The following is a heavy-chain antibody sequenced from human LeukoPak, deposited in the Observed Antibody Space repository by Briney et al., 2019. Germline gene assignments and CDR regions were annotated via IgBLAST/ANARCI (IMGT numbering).Heavy chain of an antibody. CDR2: INPSSGGT. V-gene: IGHV1-2*02. CDR1: GYTFTDYY. D-gene: IGHD3-3*01. CDR3: LIFGVVILDY. Sequence: ASVKVSCKASGYTFTDYYMHWVRQAPGQGLEWMGWINPSSGGTNYAQKFQGRVTVTRDTSISTAYMDLSRLRSDDTAVYYCLIFGVVILDYWGQGTLVTVSS. J-gene: IGHJ4*02.